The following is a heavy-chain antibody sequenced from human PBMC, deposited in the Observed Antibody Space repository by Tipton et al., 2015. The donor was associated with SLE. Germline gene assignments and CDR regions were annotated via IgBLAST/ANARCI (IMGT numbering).Heavy chain of an antibody. CDR3: ARSGEYSSGYPDAFDI. D-gene: IGHD3-22*01. V-gene: IGHV4-38-2*01. CDR1: GYSISSGYY. J-gene: IGHJ3*02. Sequence: TLSLTCAVSGYSISSGYYWGWLRQPPGKGLEWIGSIYHSGSTYYNPSLKSRVTISVDTSKNQFSLKLSSVTAADTAVYYCARSGEYSSGYPDAFDIWGQGTMVTVSS. CDR2: IYHSGST.